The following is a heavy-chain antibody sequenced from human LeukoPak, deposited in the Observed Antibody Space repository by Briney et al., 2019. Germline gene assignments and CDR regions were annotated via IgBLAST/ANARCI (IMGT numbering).Heavy chain of an antibody. Sequence: PGGSLRLSCAAPGFTFSSYGMHWVRQAPGKGLEWVAFIRYDGSNKYYADSVKGRFTISRDNSKNTLYLQMNSLRAEDTAVYYCAKAGVLTFWLWAFHFDYWGQGTLVTVSS. CDR3: AKAGVLTFWLWAFHFDY. V-gene: IGHV3-30*02. CDR1: GFTFSSYG. J-gene: IGHJ4*02. D-gene: IGHD3-22*01. CDR2: IRYDGSNK.